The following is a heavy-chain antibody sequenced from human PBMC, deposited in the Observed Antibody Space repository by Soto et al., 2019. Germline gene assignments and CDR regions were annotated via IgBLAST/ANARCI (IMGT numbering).Heavy chain of an antibody. CDR1: GGSINNYY. D-gene: IGHD1-26*01. Sequence: SSETLSLTCTVSGGSINNYYWSWIRQPPGKGLEWIGYIYYSGRTSYNPSLKSRVTISVDTSKNQFSLKLSSVTAADTAVYYCARRYGSAIDYWGQGTLVTVSS. CDR2: IYYSGRT. CDR3: ARRYGSAIDY. V-gene: IGHV4-59*08. J-gene: IGHJ4*02.